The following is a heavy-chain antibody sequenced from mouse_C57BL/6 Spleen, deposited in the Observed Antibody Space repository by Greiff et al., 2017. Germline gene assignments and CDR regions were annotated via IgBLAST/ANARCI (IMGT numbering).Heavy chain of an antibody. CDR1: GYTFTDYY. CDR2: INPNNGGT. J-gene: IGHJ2*01. D-gene: IGHD2-3*01. CDR3: ARNPLDGYFDY. V-gene: IGHV1-26*01. Sequence: VQLQQSGPELVKPGASVKISCKASGYTFTDYYMNWVKQSHGKSLEWIGDINPNNGGTSYNQKFKGKATLTVDKSSSTAYMELRSLTSEDSAVYYCARNPLDGYFDYWGQGTTLTVSS.